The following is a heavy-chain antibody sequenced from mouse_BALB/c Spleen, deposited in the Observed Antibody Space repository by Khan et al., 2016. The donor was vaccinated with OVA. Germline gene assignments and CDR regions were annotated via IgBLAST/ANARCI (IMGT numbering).Heavy chain of an antibody. V-gene: IGHV5-9-3*01. Sequence: EVQLQESGGGLVKPGGSLKLSCAASGFTFSSYAMSWVRQTPEKRLEWVATISSGGSYTYYTDSVKGRFTISRDNAKNTMFLQMNSLRSEDTAKYYCARQDYRYDIYFDYWGQGTTLTVSS. D-gene: IGHD2-14*01. CDR3: ARQDYRYDIYFDY. CDR1: GFTFSSYA. CDR2: ISSGGSYT. J-gene: IGHJ2*01.